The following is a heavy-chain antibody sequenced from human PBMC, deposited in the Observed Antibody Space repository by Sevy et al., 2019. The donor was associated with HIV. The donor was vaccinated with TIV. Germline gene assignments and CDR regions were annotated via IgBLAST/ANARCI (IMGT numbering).Heavy chain of an antibody. D-gene: IGHD3-22*01. V-gene: IGHV3-7*01. Sequence: GGSLRLSCVASGFTLSSYWMSWVRQAPGKGLEWVANIKQDGSEQYYVDSVKGRLTISRDNAKNSLYLQMNSLRAEDTAVYYCARDPDSSGYYYYYYGMDVWGQGTTVTVSS. CDR1: GFTLSSYW. CDR3: ARDPDSSGYYYYYYGMDV. J-gene: IGHJ6*02. CDR2: IKQDGSEQ.